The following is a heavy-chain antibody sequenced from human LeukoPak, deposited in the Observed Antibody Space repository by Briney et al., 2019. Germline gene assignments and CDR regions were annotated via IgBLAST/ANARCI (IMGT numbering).Heavy chain of an antibody. Sequence: GGSLRLSCAASGFTFSNSAMSWVRQAPGKGLEWVSAISGPGGTTYYADSVRGRFTISRDNSKNTLYLQMNSLRAEDTAVYYCAKDRGRMGATRYYFDYWGQGTLVTVSS. J-gene: IGHJ4*02. CDR2: ISGPGGTT. CDR3: AKDRGRMGATRYYFDY. V-gene: IGHV3-23*01. D-gene: IGHD1-26*01. CDR1: GFTFSNSA.